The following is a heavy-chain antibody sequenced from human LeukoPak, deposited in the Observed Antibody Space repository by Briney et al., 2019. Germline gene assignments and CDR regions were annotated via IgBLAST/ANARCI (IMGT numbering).Heavy chain of an antibody. Sequence: GGSLRLSCVASGFSLSGYWMYWVRQAPGEGLMYISRNNGDGSTTNYADVVKGRFTMSRDNVKNTLYLQMNSLRVEDTAVYYCARDPRNVGLAPWGQGTLVTVSS. D-gene: IGHD2-15*01. CDR3: ARDPRNVGLAP. V-gene: IGHV3-74*01. CDR1: GFSLSGYW. CDR2: NNGDGSTT. J-gene: IGHJ5*02.